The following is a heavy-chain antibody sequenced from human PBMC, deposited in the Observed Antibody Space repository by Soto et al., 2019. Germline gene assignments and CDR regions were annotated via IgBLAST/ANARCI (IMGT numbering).Heavy chain of an antibody. CDR2: LPEIGTNT. J-gene: IGHJ4*02. Sequence: GGSLRLSCAASGFTFSNYGMSWVRQAPGKGLEWVSALPEIGTNTYYADSVKGRFTISRDNSKNTLFLQINNLRAGDTAVYYCAKKSGVGATWYFDYWGQGTLVTVYS. V-gene: IGHV3-23*01. D-gene: IGHD1-26*01. CDR1: GFTFSNYG. CDR3: AKKSGVGATWYFDY.